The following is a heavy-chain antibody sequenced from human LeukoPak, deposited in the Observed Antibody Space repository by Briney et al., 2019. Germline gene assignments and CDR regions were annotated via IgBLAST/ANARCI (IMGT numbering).Heavy chain of an antibody. CDR2: IYPGDSDT. CDR3: ARVGYSSSWYYYYYMDV. D-gene: IGHD6-13*01. J-gene: IGHJ6*03. V-gene: IGHV5-51*01. CDR1: GYIFTSYW. Sequence: GESLKISCKGSGYIFTSYWIGWVRQLPGKGQEWMGIIYPGDSDTRYSPSFQGQVTISADKSISTAYLQWSSLKASDTAMYYCARVGYSSSWYYYYYMDVWGKGTTVTVSS.